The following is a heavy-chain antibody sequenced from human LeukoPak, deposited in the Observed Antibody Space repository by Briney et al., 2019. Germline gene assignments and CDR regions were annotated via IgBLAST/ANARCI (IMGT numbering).Heavy chain of an antibody. D-gene: IGHD2-2*01. CDR2: ISGNNGHT. J-gene: IGHJ4*02. CDR1: GYTFSTYG. V-gene: IGHV1-18*01. Sequence: ASVKVSCKASGYTFSTYGISWVRQVPGQGLEWMGWISGNNGHTNYAQSLQGRLTMTADTSTSTVYMELRSLRSDDTAVYYCARDLNYCATTSCSLGGYWGQGALVTVSS. CDR3: ARDLNYCATTSCSLGGY.